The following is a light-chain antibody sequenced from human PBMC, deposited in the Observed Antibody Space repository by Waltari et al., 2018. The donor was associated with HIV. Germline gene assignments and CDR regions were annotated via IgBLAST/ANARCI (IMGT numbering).Light chain of an antibody. V-gene: IGLV1-44*01. Sequence: QSALTQPPSAPGTPGQRVILSCSGRRSALGCNPINWNQQFPGTAPKLLLKTNNQRPSGVPDRFFGSKSGTSASLAISGLYSEDEADYYCESWDDRLNGPVFGGGTKLTVL. CDR2: TNN. CDR1: RSALGCNP. J-gene: IGLJ2*01. CDR3: ESWDDRLNGPV.